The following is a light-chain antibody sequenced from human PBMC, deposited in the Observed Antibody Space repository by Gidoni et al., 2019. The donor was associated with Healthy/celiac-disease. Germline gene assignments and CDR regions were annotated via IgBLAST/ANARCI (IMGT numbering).Light chain of an antibody. CDR1: QSVSSSY. CDR3: QQYGSSPPLT. Sequence: EIVLTQSPGTLSLSPGERATLSCRASQSVSSSYLAWYQQKPGQAPRLLIYGASSRATGIPDRFSGSESGTDFTLTISRLEPEDFAVYYCQQYGSSPPLTFGGXTKVEIK. CDR2: GAS. V-gene: IGKV3-20*01. J-gene: IGKJ4*01.